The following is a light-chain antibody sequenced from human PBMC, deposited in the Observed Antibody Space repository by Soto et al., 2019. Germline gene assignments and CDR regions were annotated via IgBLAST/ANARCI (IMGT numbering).Light chain of an antibody. Sequence: IVLPQSPATLSLSPGERATLSCMASQSVSVYLAWYQQKPGQAPRLLISDASDRAAGVPVRFSGSGSGTDFTLTISRLEPEDFAVYFCQQYATSPLAFGGGTKVDIK. J-gene: IGKJ4*01. V-gene: IGKV3-11*01. CDR1: QSVSVY. CDR2: DAS. CDR3: QQYATSPLA.